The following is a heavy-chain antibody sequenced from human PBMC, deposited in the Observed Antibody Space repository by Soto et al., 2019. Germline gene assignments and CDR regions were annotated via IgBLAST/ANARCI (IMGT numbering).Heavy chain of an antibody. CDR2: IIPIFGTA. CDR1: GGTFSSYA. D-gene: IGHD3-10*01. Sequence: GASVKVSCKASGGTFSSYAISWVRQAPGQGLEWMGGIIPIFGTANYAQKFQGRVTITAGKSTSTAYMELSSLRSEDTAVYYCARGPMVRGVIIPTYYFDYWGRGTLFAFSS. V-gene: IGHV1-69*06. CDR3: ARGPMVRGVIIPTYYFDY. J-gene: IGHJ4*02.